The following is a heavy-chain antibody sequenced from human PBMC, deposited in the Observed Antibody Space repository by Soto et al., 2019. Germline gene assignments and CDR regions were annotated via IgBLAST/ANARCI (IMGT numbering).Heavy chain of an antibody. J-gene: IGHJ6*02. CDR1: GFTFSSYA. CDR2: ISYDGSNK. V-gene: IGHV3-30-3*01. D-gene: IGHD3-3*01. Sequence: HPGGSLRLSCAASGFTFSSYAMHWVRQAPGKGLEWVAVISYDGSNKYYADSVKGRFTISRDNSKNTLYLQMNSLRAEDTAVYYCARDGNPQLRFLDNYYYYYGMDVWGQGTTVTVSS. CDR3: ARDGNPQLRFLDNYYYYYGMDV.